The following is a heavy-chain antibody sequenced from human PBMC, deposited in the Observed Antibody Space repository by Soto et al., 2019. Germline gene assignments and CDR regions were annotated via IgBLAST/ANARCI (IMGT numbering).Heavy chain of an antibody. CDR1: GFTFTSSA. D-gene: IGHD3-10*01. Sequence: ASVKVSCKASGFTFTSSAMQWVRQARGQRLEWIGWIVVGSGNTNYAQKFQERVTITRDMSTSTAYMELSSLRSEDTAVYYCAADKYGSGSYYSGYYYYGMDVWGQGTTVTVS. CDR3: AADKYGSGSYYSGYYYYGMDV. J-gene: IGHJ6*02. CDR2: IVVGSGNT. V-gene: IGHV1-58*02.